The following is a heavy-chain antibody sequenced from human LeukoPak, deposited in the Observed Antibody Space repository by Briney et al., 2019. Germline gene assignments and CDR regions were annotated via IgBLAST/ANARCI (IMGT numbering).Heavy chain of an antibody. J-gene: IGHJ2*01. CDR1: GGSISNYY. V-gene: IGHV4-4*07. CDR2: LHTTGST. CDR3: AGASAAAGYFHL. Sequence: SETLSLTCTVSGGSISNYYWSWIRQPAGKGLEWIGRLHTTGSTNYNPSLKSRVTMSLDTSKKQFSLKLSSATAADTAVFYCAGASAAAGYFHLWGRGTLVTVSS. D-gene: IGHD2-2*01.